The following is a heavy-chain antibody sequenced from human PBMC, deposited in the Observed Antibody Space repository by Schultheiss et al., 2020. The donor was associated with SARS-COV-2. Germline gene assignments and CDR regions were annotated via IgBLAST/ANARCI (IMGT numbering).Heavy chain of an antibody. V-gene: IGHV4-39*07. D-gene: IGHD6-13*01. Sequence: SQTLSLTCSVSGGSISSSSYFWAWIRQPPGNGLEWIGRIYTSGSTNYNPSLKSRVTMSVDTSKNQFSLKLSSVTAADTAVYYCARVPYGYSSSWGWYFDLWGRGTLVTVSS. CDR1: GGSISSSSYF. J-gene: IGHJ2*01. CDR2: IYTSGST. CDR3: ARVPYGYSSSWGWYFDL.